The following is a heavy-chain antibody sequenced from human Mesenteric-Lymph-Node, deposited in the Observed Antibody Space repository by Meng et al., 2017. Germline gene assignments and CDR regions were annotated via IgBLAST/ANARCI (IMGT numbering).Heavy chain of an antibody. V-gene: IGHV1-69*13. J-gene: IGHJ4*02. CDR2: IIPIFGTA. Sequence: SVKVSCKASGGTFSSYATSWVRQAPGQGLEWMGGIIPIFGTANYAQKFQGRVTITADESTSTAYMELSSLRSEDTAVYYCARDSASDTAMVPVLVYWGQGTLVTVSS. CDR3: ARDSASDTAMVPVLVY. D-gene: IGHD5-18*01. CDR1: GGTFSSYA.